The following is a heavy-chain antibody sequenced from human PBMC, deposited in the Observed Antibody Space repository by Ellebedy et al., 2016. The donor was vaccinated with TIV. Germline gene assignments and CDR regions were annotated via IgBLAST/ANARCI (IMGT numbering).Heavy chain of an antibody. CDR1: GFTFSSYA. Sequence: GESLKISXAASGFTFSSYAMSWVRQAPGKGLEWVSAISGSGGSTYYADSVKGRFTISRDNSRNTLYLQMNSLRAEDTAVFFCAKSVPRTGGDYYKGIDVWGQGTTVTVSS. D-gene: IGHD1-14*01. J-gene: IGHJ6*02. V-gene: IGHV3-23*01. CDR2: ISGSGGST. CDR3: AKSVPRTGGDYYKGIDV.